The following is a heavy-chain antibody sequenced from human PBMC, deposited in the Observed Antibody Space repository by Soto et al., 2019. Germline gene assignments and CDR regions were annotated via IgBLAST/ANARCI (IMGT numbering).Heavy chain of an antibody. Sequence: QVQLQEPGPRLVEPSHTLSLTCTVSGACISNGYYSWSWIRQSPGTGLEWIGHIHSGGTTYSNPSLKSRLTISVDMSKNQFSLKLSSLTAADTAVYYCARGPSGDKVDYWGQGTLVTVSS. CDR2: IHSGGTT. CDR3: ARGPSGDKVDY. J-gene: IGHJ4*02. V-gene: IGHV4-30-4*01. D-gene: IGHD1-26*01. CDR1: GACISNGYYS.